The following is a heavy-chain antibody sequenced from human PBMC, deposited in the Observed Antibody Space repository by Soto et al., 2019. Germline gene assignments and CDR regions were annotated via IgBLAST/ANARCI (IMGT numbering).Heavy chain of an antibody. Sequence: QVQLVQSGAEVRKPGSSVKVSCKASGGTFSRHAISWVRQAPGQGLEWMGGFIPISGTANHVQKFQGRVTIIADESTITVYMDLSSLSFEDTTMYYCARGWGYGSNDYYYAYWGQGALVIVSS. CDR1: GGTFSRHA. D-gene: IGHD3-22*01. V-gene: IGHV1-69*01. J-gene: IGHJ4*02. CDR3: ARGWGYGSNDYYYAY. CDR2: FIPISGTA.